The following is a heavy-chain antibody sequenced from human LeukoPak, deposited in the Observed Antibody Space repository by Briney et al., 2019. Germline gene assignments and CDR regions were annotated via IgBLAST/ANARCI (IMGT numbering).Heavy chain of an antibody. CDR2: ISYDGSNK. Sequence: GGSLRLSCAASGFTFSSYGMHWVRQAPGKGLEWVAVISYDGSNKYYADSVKGRFTISRDNSKNKLYLQMNSLRAEDTAVYYCAKDLYDILTGYCFDYWGQGTLVTVSS. CDR3: AKDLYDILTGYCFDY. D-gene: IGHD3-9*01. J-gene: IGHJ4*02. V-gene: IGHV3-30*18. CDR1: GFTFSSYG.